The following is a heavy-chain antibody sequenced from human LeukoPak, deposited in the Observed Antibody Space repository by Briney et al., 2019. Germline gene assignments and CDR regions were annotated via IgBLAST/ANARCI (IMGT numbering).Heavy chain of an antibody. CDR3: ARGGRYGRPKNYYYYMDV. V-gene: IGHV4-34*01. CDR1: GGSFSGYY. D-gene: IGHD2-15*01. CDR2: INHSGST. Sequence: SETLSLTCAVYGGSFSGYYWRWIRQPPGKGLEWIGEINHSGSTNYNPSLKSRVTISVDTSKNQFSLKLSSVTAADTAVYYCARGGRYGRPKNYYYYMDVWGKGTTVTVSS. J-gene: IGHJ6*03.